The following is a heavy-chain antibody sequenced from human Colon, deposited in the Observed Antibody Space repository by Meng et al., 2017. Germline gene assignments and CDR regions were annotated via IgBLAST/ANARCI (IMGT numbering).Heavy chain of an antibody. D-gene: IGHD2-2*01. Sequence: QGELVQFGAELKKPGASVQVSCKASVYTFTDYYIHWVRQAPGQGLEWMGRINPNSGGTNYAQKFQGRVTMTRDTSISTAYMELSRLRSDDTAVYYCARGYLVVVPTAPNAGYWGQGTLVTVSS. CDR3: ARGYLVVVPTAPNAGY. J-gene: IGHJ4*02. V-gene: IGHV1-2*06. CDR1: VYTFTDYY. CDR2: INPNSGGT.